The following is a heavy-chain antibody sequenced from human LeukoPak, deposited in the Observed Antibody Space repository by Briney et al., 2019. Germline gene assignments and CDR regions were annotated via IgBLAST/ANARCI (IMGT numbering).Heavy chain of an antibody. J-gene: IGHJ4*02. CDR2: ISADNGNT. Sequence: ASVKVSCKGSGYTLSNHAFSWVRQAPGQGLEWMGWISADNGNTNHAQKFQGRVTMTEDTSTDTAYMELSSLRSEDTAVYYCRLVGATGGFDYWGQGTLVTVSS. V-gene: IGHV1-18*04. CDR1: GYTLSNHA. D-gene: IGHD1-26*01. CDR3: RLVGATGGFDY.